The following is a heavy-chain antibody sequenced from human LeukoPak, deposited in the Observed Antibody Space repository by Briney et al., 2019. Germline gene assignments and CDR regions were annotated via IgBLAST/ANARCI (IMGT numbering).Heavy chain of an antibody. V-gene: IGHV1-2*02. CDR1: GYTLTELS. D-gene: IGHD3-22*01. CDR2: INPNSGGT. Sequence: ASVKVSCKVSGYTLTELSMHWVRQAPGKGLEWMGWINPNSGGTNYAQKFQGRVTMTRDTSISTAYMELRRLRSDDTAVYYCARYRYDSSGYSDYWGQGTLVTVSS. CDR3: ARYRYDSSGYSDY. J-gene: IGHJ4*02.